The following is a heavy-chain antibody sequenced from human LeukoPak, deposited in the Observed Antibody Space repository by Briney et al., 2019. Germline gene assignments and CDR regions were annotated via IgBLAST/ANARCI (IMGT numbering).Heavy chain of an antibody. CDR3: AREHYYDSSGYSPNWFDP. CDR2: INSDGSST. V-gene: IGHV3-74*01. Sequence: PGGSLRLSCAASGFTFSSYWMHWVRQAPGKGLVWASRINSDGSSTSYADSVKGRFTISRDNAKNTLYLQMNSLRAEDTAVYYCAREHYYDSSGYSPNWFDPWGQGTLVTVSS. D-gene: IGHD3-22*01. J-gene: IGHJ5*02. CDR1: GFTFSSYW.